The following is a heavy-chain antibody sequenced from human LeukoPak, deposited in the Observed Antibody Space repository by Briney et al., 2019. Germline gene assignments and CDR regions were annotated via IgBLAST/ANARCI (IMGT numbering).Heavy chain of an antibody. V-gene: IGHV3-21*01. D-gene: IGHD1-26*01. CDR3: VREAAATLFDY. Sequence: GGSLTLSCAASGFTFSSYTMNWVRQAPGKGLDWVAAISSSSRDIFYADSVKGRFSISRDNTQNSLSLRMNSLRAEDTAVYYCVREAAATLFDYWGQGTLVTVSS. J-gene: IGHJ4*02. CDR2: ISSSSRDI. CDR1: GFTFSSYT.